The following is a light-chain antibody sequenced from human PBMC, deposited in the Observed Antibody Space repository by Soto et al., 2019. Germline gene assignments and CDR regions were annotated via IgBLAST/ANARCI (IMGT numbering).Light chain of an antibody. J-gene: IGLJ1*01. CDR3: SSYAGSSNV. V-gene: IGLV2-8*01. CDR2: EVN. CDR1: SSDVGGYNY. Sequence: QSSLTHPPSSSGSPGQSVAISCTGTSSDVGGYNYVSWYQQHPGKAPKLMIYEVNKRPSGVPDRFSGSKSGNTASLTVSGLQAEDEADYYCSSYAGSSNVFGTGTKATVL.